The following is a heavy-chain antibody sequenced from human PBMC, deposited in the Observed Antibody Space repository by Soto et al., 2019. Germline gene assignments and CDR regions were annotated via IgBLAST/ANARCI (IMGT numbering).Heavy chain of an antibody. CDR3: ARDPGGYLGGLDY. Sequence: PGGSLRLSCAASGFTFSSYAMHWVRQAPGKGLEWVAVISYDGSNKYYADSVKGRFTISRDNSKNTLYLQMNSLRAEDTAVYYCARDPGGYLGGLDYWGQGTLVTVSS. D-gene: IGHD3-22*01. CDR1: GFTFSSYA. J-gene: IGHJ4*02. CDR2: ISYDGSNK. V-gene: IGHV3-30-3*01.